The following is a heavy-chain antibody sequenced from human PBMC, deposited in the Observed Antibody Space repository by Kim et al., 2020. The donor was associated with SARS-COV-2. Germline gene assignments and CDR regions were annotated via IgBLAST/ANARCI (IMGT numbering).Heavy chain of an antibody. V-gene: IGHV3-33*06. CDR3: AKEASGAYIDY. D-gene: IGHD3-16*01. CDR2: IWYDGSNK. CDR1: GFTFSSYG. Sequence: GGSLRLSCAASGFTFSSYGMHWVRQAPGKGLDWVAVIWYDGSNKYYADSVKGRFTISRDNSKNTLYLQMNSLRAEDTAVYYCAKEASGAYIDYWGQGTLVTVSS. J-gene: IGHJ4*02.